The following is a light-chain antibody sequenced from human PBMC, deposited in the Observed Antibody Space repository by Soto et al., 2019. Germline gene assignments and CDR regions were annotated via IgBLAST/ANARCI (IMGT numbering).Light chain of an antibody. CDR3: MQALEGRT. V-gene: IGKV2-28*01. J-gene: IGKJ1*01. CDR2: LGY. CDR1: QSLLYSNGYNY. Sequence: EIVMTQSPLSLSVTPGEPASISCRSSQSLLYSNGYNYLDWYLQKPGQSPQLLIYLGYNRASGVPDRFSGSGSGADFTLKISRVEAEDIGVYYCMQALEGRTVGQGTKVEIK.